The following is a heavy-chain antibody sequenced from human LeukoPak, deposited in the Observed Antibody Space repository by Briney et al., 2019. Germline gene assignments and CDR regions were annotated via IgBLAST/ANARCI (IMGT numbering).Heavy chain of an antibody. CDR3: ARDLEIAAAGPYYYYMDV. V-gene: IGHV4-34*01. CDR1: GGSFSSYY. CDR2: INESGSA. Sequence: PSETLSLTCAVYGGSFSSYYRSWIRQAPGKGLEWIGEINESGSAEYNPSLKSRVTISVDTSKNQFSLKLTSVTAADTAVYYCARDLEIAAAGPYYYYMDVWGKGTTVTVSS. D-gene: IGHD6-13*01. J-gene: IGHJ6*03.